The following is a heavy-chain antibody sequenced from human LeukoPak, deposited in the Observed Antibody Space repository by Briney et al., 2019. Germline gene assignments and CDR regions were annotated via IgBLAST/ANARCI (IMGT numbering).Heavy chain of an antibody. CDR1: GFTFSSHW. J-gene: IGHJ4*02. D-gene: IGHD3-22*01. Sequence: QPGGSLRLSCAASGFTFSSHWMHWVRQARGKGLVWVSRINSDGTGTTYADSVKGRFTISRDNARNTLYLQMYSLRVEDTAVFHCAREGTYSNGPDYWGQGTLVTVSS. CDR3: AREGTYSNGPDY. V-gene: IGHV3-74*01. CDR2: INSDGTGT.